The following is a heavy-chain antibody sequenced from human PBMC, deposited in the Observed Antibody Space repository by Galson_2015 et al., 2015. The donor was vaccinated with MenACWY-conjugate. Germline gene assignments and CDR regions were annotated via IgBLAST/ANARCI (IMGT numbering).Heavy chain of an antibody. D-gene: IGHD5-12*01. CDR3: ARDRVTGYNGYEPACFDD. CDR2: IYANGAT. CDR1: GFFINNNY. V-gene: IGHV3-66*03. J-gene: IGHJ4*02. Sequence: SLRLSCAASGFFINNNYMSWVRQAPGKGLEWVSLIYANGATYYADSVTGRFTISRDISKNTLYLQMNSLRPEDTAVYYCARDRVTGYNGYEPACFDDWGQGALVTASP.